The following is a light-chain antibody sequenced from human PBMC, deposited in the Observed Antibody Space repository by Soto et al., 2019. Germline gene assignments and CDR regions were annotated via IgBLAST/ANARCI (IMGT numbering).Light chain of an antibody. V-gene: IGLV2-8*01. CDR2: EVN. CDR3: SSYAGSSNV. CDR1: SSDVGGYNY. Sequence: ALTQPPSASGSPGQSVAISCTGTSSDVGGYNYVSWYQQHPGKAPKLMMYEVNKRPSGVPDRFSGSKSGNTASLTVSGLQAEDEADYYCSSYAGSSNVFGTGTKVTVL. J-gene: IGLJ1*01.